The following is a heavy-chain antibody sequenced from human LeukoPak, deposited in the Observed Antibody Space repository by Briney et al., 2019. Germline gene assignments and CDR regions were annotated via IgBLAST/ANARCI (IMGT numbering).Heavy chain of an antibody. CDR2: INPSGGST. CDR3: AREGWDNWNSDYYYYGMDV. Sequence: GASVKVSCKASGYTFTSYYMHWVRQAPGQGLEWMGIINPSGGSTSYAQKFQGRVTMTRDTSTSTVYMELSSLRSEDTAVYYCAREGWDNWNSDYYYYGMDVWGQGTTVTVSS. CDR1: GYTFTSYY. V-gene: IGHV1-46*01. J-gene: IGHJ6*02. D-gene: IGHD1-1*01.